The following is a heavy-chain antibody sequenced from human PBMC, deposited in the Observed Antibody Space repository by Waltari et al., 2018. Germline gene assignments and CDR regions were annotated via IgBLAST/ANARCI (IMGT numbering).Heavy chain of an antibody. Sequence: QVQLVESGGGVVQPGGSLRLSGTAAGFRCSTAALHWVPQAPGKGLEWVAVVSADGADRRYSDSVQGRFTISRDNSKNTMYLQMDSLRAEDTAVYYCARDNPYSSSWITFFDTFDIWGQGTMVTVSS. D-gene: IGHD6-13*01. CDR2: VSADGADR. CDR3: ARDNPYSSSWITFFDTFDI. CDR1: GFRCSTAA. J-gene: IGHJ3*02. V-gene: IGHV3-30-3*01.